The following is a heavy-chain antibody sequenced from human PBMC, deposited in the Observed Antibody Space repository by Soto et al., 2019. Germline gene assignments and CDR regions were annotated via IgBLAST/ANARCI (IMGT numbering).Heavy chain of an antibody. CDR2: ISYDGSNK. Sequence: QVQLVESGGGVVQPGRSLRLSCAASGFTFSSYTMHWVRQAPGKGLEWVAVISYDGSNKYNADSVKGRFTISRDNSKNTLYLQMTSLRAEDTAVYYCARGWELPDHYFDCWGQGTLVTVSS. CDR3: ARGWELPDHYFDC. CDR1: GFTFSSYT. J-gene: IGHJ4*02. V-gene: IGHV3-30-3*01. D-gene: IGHD1-26*01.